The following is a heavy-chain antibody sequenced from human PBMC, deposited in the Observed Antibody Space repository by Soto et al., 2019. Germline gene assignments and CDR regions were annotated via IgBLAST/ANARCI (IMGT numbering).Heavy chain of an antibody. Sequence: PGGSLRLSCAASGFTFSSYSMNWVRQAPGKGLEWVSSISSSSSYIYYADSVKGRFTISRDNAKNSLYLQMNSLRAEDTVVYYCASARTTLTTPDYWGQGTLVTVSS. CDR1: GFTFSSYS. CDR3: ASARTTLTTPDY. D-gene: IGHD4-17*01. CDR2: ISSSSSYI. V-gene: IGHV3-21*01. J-gene: IGHJ4*02.